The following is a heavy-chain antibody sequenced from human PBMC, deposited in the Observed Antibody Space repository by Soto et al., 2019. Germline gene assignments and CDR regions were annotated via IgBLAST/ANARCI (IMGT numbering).Heavy chain of an antibody. D-gene: IGHD3-9*01. CDR3: ARVLRYFDWSLPEAFDI. CDR1: GGSISSGNYS. J-gene: IGHJ3*02. CDR2: IYHSGSP. Sequence: SETLSLTCTVSGGSISSGNYSWSWVRQPPGKGLEWIGYIYHSGSPYYNPSLKSRVTLSVDTSNNQFSLKMSPVTAADTAVYFCARVLRYFDWSLPEAFDIWGPGTMVTVSS. V-gene: IGHV4-30-2*01.